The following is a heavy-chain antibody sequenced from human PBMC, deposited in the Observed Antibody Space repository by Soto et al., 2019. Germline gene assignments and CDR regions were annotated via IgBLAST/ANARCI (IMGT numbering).Heavy chain of an antibody. CDR2: ISSSSSYI. CDR3: AREWNDVAFDI. Sequence: GGSLRLSCAASGFTFSSYSMNWVRQAPGKGLEWVSSISSSSSYIYYADSVKGRFTISRDNAKNSLYLQMNSLRAEDTAVYYCAREWNDVAFDIWGQGTMVTVSS. J-gene: IGHJ3*02. V-gene: IGHV3-21*01. CDR1: GFTFSSYS. D-gene: IGHD1-1*01.